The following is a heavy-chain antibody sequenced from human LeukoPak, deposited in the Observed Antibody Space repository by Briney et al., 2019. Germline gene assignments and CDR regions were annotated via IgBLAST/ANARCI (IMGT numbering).Heavy chain of an antibody. Sequence: ASVKVSCKASGYTFTSYAMHWVRQAPGQRLEWMGWINAGNGNTKYSQKFQGRVTITRDTSASTAYMELSSLRSEDTAVYYCARGGHCSSTSCPPDDWFDPRGQGTLVTVSS. CDR3: ARGGHCSSTSCPPDDWFDP. V-gene: IGHV1-3*01. CDR2: INAGNGNT. CDR1: GYTFTSYA. D-gene: IGHD2-2*01. J-gene: IGHJ5*02.